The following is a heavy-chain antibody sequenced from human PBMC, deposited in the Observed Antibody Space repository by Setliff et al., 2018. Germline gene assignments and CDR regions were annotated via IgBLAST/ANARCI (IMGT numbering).Heavy chain of an antibody. V-gene: IGHV1-2*04. Sequence: GASVKVSCKASGYTFTGYYMHWVRQAPGQGLEWMGWINPNSGGTNYAQKFQGWVTMTRDTSISTAYMELSRLRSDDTAVYYCARDATYYYDSSGYYSIWGQGTMVTVSS. CDR1: GYTFTGYY. D-gene: IGHD3-22*01. J-gene: IGHJ3*02. CDR2: INPNSGGT. CDR3: ARDATYYYDSSGYYSI.